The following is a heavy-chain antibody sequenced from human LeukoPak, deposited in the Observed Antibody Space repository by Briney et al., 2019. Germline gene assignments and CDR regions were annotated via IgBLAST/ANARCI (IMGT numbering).Heavy chain of an antibody. D-gene: IGHD7-27*01. CDR1: GGSISSGSYY. CDR2: IYTSGST. J-gene: IGHJ4*02. Sequence: SQTLSLTCTVSGGSISSGSYYWSWIRQPAGKGLEWIGRIYTSGSTNYNPSLKSRVTISVDTSKNQFSLKLSSVTAADTAVYYCAREPLTGSFDYWGREPWSPSPQ. V-gene: IGHV4-61*02. CDR3: AREPLTGSFDY.